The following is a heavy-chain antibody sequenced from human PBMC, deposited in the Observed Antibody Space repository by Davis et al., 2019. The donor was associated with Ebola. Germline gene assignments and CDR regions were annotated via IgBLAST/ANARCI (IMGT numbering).Heavy chain of an antibody. CDR2: ISTNGENT. CDR1: GFTFSSYA. Sequence: PGGSLRLSCSASGFTFSSYAMHWVRQAPGKGLESVSRISTNGENTYYAESVKGRFTISRDNSKNTLYLQMNGLRVEDTAIYYCAKDTSNIWFDIWGQGTMVTVSS. V-gene: IGHV3-64D*08. D-gene: IGHD1-26*01. CDR3: AKDTSNIWFDI. J-gene: IGHJ3*02.